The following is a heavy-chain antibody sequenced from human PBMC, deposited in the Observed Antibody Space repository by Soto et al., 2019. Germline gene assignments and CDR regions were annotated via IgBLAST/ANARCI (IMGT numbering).Heavy chain of an antibody. Sequence: SETLSLTCIVSGVPISTDDYYWTWIRQPPGKGLEWIGYISNSGSTGYNPSLKTRLSMSVDRSKNQFTLRLTSVTAADTAVYFCATESGSTYGYFDYWGQGTQVTVSS. CDR2: ISNSGST. V-gene: IGHV4-30-4*01. J-gene: IGHJ4*02. CDR3: ATESGSTYGYFDY. D-gene: IGHD4-17*01. CDR1: GVPISTDDYY.